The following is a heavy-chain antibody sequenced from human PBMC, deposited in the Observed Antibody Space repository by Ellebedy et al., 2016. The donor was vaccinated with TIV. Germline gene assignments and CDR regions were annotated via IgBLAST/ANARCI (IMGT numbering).Heavy chain of an antibody. V-gene: IGHV7-4-1*02. CDR3: ARVPSSNLGPFDP. Sequence: AASVKVSCKASGYTFTRYAMNWVRQAPGQGLEWMGWINTHTGNPTYAQGFTGRFVFSLDTSVSTAYLQISSLKAEDTAVYYCARVPSSNLGPFDPWGQGTLVTVSS. D-gene: IGHD6-13*01. CDR2: INTHTGNP. J-gene: IGHJ5*02. CDR1: GYTFTRYA.